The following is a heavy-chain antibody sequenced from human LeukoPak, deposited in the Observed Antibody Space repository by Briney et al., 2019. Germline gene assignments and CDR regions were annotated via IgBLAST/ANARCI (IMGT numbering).Heavy chain of an antibody. V-gene: IGHV3-15*01. J-gene: IGHJ4*02. CDR2: IKSKTDGGTT. CDR3: TTDRIHVVLMVYAWDYFDY. Sequence: PGGSLRLSCAASGFTFSNAWMSWVRQAPGKGLEWVGRIKSKTDGGTTDYAAPVKGRFTISRDDSKNTLYLQMNSLKTEDTAVYYCTTDRIHVVLMVYAWDYFDYWGQGTLVAVSS. D-gene: IGHD2-8*01. CDR1: GFTFSNAW.